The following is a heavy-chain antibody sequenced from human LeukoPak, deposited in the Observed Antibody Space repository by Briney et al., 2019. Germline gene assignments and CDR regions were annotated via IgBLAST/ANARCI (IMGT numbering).Heavy chain of an antibody. J-gene: IGHJ4*02. V-gene: IGHV3-53*01. CDR1: GFTVSSIY. D-gene: IGHD6-13*01. CDR2: IYAGGDT. CDR3: ARGISSTWYAD. Sequence: GGSLRLSCAASGFTVSSIYMSWVRQAPGKGLEWVSVIYAGGDTHYADSVKGRFTISRGNSENMLHLQMNSLRAEDTAVYFCARGISSTWYADWGQGTLVTVSS.